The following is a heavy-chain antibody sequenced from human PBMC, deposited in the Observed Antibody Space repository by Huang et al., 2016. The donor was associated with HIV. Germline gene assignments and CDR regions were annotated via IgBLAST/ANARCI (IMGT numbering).Heavy chain of an antibody. CDR3: ARHRSSGGVEEAFDI. CDR1: GFTFSSYW. J-gene: IGHJ3*02. D-gene: IGHD2-8*02. V-gene: IGHV3-74*03. CDR2: INNDGSIT. Sequence: EVQLVESGGGLVQPGGSLRLSCAASGFTFSSYWMHWVRHAPGKGVVWLSRINNDGSITTYADSVKGRITISRDNARKTMYLQMTTLSAGDTAVYYCARHRSSGGVEEAFDIWGPGTLVTVAS.